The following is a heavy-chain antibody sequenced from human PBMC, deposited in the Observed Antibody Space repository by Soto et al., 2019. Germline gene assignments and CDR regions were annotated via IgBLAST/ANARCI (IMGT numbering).Heavy chain of an antibody. CDR2: IYPGGSDT. CDR3: ARHAGYCSSTSCPYYYYGMDV. Sequence: PGESLKISCKGSGYSFTIYWIGWVRQMPGKGLEWMGIIYPGGSDTRYSPSFQGQVAISADKSISTAYLQWSSLKASDTAMYYCARHAGYCSSTSCPYYYYGMDVWGQGTTVTVSS. D-gene: IGHD2-2*01. J-gene: IGHJ6*02. CDR1: GYSFTIYW. V-gene: IGHV5-51*01.